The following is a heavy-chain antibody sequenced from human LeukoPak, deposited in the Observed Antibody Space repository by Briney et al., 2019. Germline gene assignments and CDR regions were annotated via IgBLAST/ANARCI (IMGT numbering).Heavy chain of an antibody. J-gene: IGHJ4*02. D-gene: IGHD5-12*01. Sequence: PGGSLRLSCAASGFTFSSYSMNWVRQAPGKGLEGVSSISSSSSYIYYADSVKGRFTISRDNAKNSLYLQMNSLRAEDTAVYYCARDTYSGYDLVEFGYWGQGTLVTVSS. CDR1: GFTFSSYS. CDR2: ISSSSSYI. V-gene: IGHV3-21*01. CDR3: ARDTYSGYDLVEFGY.